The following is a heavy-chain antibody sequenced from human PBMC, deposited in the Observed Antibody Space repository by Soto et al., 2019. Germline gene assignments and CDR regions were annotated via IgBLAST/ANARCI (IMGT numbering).Heavy chain of an antibody. D-gene: IGHD3-3*01. J-gene: IGHJ6*02. CDR1: SGSISSYY. Sequence: SGTLSLTCTVSSGSISSYYCGWIRKPPGKGLEWIGYIYYSGSTNYNPSLKSRVTISVDTSKNQFSLKPSSVTAADTAVYYCARDSEIYDFWSGSLGYYGMDVWGQGTTVTVSS. V-gene: IGHV4-59*01. CDR3: ARDSEIYDFWSGSLGYYGMDV. CDR2: IYYSGST.